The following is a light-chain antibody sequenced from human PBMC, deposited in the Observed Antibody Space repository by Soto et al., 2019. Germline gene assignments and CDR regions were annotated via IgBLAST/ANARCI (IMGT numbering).Light chain of an antibody. CDR1: QAISSY. CDR3: RQLHSYPRT. J-gene: IGKJ1*01. CDR2: GAS. V-gene: IGKV1-9*01. Sequence: IQLTQSPSSLSASVGDRVTITCRASQAISSYLAWYQQKPGRAPNLLIYGASTLQSGVPSRFSGSGSGTDFTLTISSLQPEDFATYYCRQLHSYPRTFGQGTKVDIK.